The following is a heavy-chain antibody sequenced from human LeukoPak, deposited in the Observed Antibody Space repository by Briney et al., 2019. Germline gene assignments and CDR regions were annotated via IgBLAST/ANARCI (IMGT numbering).Heavy chain of an antibody. Sequence: VASVKVSCKASGGTFRTYAISWVRQAPGQGLEWMGGIIPIFATANYAQNFQGRVTITADDSTSTAYMELNSLRSEDTAVYYCAREKRNVPFDYWGQGTLVTVSS. CDR1: GGTFRTYA. D-gene: IGHD1-1*01. CDR2: IIPIFATA. V-gene: IGHV1-69*13. CDR3: AREKRNVPFDY. J-gene: IGHJ4*02.